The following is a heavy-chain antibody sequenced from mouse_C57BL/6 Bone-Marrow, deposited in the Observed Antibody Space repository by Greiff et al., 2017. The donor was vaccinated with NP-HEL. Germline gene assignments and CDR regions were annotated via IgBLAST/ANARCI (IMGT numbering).Heavy chain of an antibody. CDR3: ASLFYYGNYSYAMDY. Sequence: QVQLKQPGAELVKPGASVKLSCKASGYTFTSYWMHWVKQRPGQGLEWIGMIHPNSGSTNYNEKFKSKATLTVDKSSSTAYMQLSSLTSEDSAVYYCASLFYYGNYSYAMDYWGQGTSVTVSS. V-gene: IGHV1-64*01. CDR2: IHPNSGST. CDR1: GYTFTSYW. J-gene: IGHJ4*01. D-gene: IGHD2-1*01.